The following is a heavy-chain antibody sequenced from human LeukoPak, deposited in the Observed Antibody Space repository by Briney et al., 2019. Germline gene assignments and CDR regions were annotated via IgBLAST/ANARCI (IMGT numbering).Heavy chain of an antibody. V-gene: IGHV3-21*01. CDR3: ARDMVRGVFNY. CDR1: GFTFSSYT. CDR2: ISGSSYYI. Sequence: GGSLRLSCAASGFTFSSYTINWVRQAPGRGLEWVSSISGSSYYIYYADSVRGRFTISRDNAKNSLYLQMNSLRAEDTAVYYCARDMVRGVFNYWGQGTLVTVSS. D-gene: IGHD3-10*01. J-gene: IGHJ4*02.